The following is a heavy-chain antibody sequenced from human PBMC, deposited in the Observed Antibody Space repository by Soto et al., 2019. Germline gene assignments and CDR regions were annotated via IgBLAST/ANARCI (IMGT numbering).Heavy chain of an antibody. D-gene: IGHD2-15*01. CDR1: GFSFSSYT. Sequence: QLLESGGNLVQPGGSLRLSCAASGFSFSSYTMSWVRQTPGKGLEWLSSISGSGGATYYTDSAKGRFTVSRDNSKNTLYLQMSSLRAEDTALYYCDKGILGAALSDYWGQGTLVTVTS. CDR2: ISGSGGAT. J-gene: IGHJ4*02. V-gene: IGHV3-23*01. CDR3: DKGILGAALSDY.